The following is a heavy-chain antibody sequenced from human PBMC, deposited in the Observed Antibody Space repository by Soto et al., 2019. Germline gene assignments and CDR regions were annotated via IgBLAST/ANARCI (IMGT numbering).Heavy chain of an antibody. CDR1: GFSLSTSGVG. J-gene: IGHJ5*02. Sequence: SGPTLVNPTQTLALTCTFSGFSLSTSGVGVGWIRQPPGRALEWLALIYWDDDKYYSPSLKNRLTITKDPSKDQVVLTMTNVDPVDTATYYCAHRVAWRPSHWSLGWFDPWGQGTLVTVSS. CDR3: AHRVAWRPSHWSLGWFDP. CDR2: IYWDDDK. V-gene: IGHV2-5*02. D-gene: IGHD2-8*02.